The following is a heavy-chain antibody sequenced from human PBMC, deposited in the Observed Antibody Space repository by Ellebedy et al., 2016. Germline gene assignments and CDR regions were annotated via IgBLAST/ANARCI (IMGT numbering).Heavy chain of an antibody. CDR3: ARDRVLGYVVSYYYGMDV. V-gene: IGHV1-46*01. Sequence: ASVKVSXKASGYIFTYYYMHWVRQAPGQGLEWMGIINPSGGSTSYAQKFQGRVTMTRDTSTSTVYMELSSLRSEDTAVYYCARDRVLGYVVSYYYGMDVWGQGTTVTVSS. CDR1: GYIFTYYY. D-gene: IGHD3-16*01. CDR2: INPSGGST. J-gene: IGHJ6*02.